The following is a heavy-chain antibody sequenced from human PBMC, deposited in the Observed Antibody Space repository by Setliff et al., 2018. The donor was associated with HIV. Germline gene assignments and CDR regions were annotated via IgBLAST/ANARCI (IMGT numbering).Heavy chain of an antibody. CDR2: IYHSGST. CDR1: GYSISSGYY. V-gene: IGHV4-38-2*01. Sequence: SETLSLTCAVSGYSISSGYYWGWIRQPPGKGLEWIGSIYHSGSTYYNPSLKSRVTILVDTPKNQFSLKLSSVTAADTAVYYCARGYISGWYYFDYWGQGTLVTVSS. J-gene: IGHJ4*02. D-gene: IGHD6-19*01. CDR3: ARGYISGWYYFDY.